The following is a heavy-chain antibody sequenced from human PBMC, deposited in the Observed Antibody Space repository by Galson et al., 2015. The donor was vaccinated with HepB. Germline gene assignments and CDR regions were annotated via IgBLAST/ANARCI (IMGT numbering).Heavy chain of an antibody. J-gene: IGHJ4*02. D-gene: IGHD2-15*01. V-gene: IGHV3-33*08. CDR3: ARRYCSGGSCYLDY. CDR1: GFTFSSYG. Sequence: SLRLSCAASGFTFSSYGMRWVRQAPGEGLEWVAVIWYDGSNKYYADSMKGRFTISRDNSKNTLYLQMNSLRAEDTAVYYCARRYCSGGSCYLDYWGQGTLVTVSS. CDR2: IWYDGSNK.